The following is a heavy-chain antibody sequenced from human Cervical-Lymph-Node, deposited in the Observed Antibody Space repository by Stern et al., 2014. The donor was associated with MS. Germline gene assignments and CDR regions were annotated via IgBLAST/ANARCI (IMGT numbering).Heavy chain of an antibody. J-gene: IGHJ3*02. CDR3: ASARNTAFDI. V-gene: IGHV1-46*03. Sequence: QVQLVQSGAEVKKPGASVKVSCKASEYTFTYFFMHWVRQAPGQGLEWMGVINSSGGFTTYAQKFQGRVTMTRDTSTSTVYMELTSLTSEDTAVYYCASARNTAFDIWGQGTLVTVSS. CDR2: INSSGGFT. CDR1: EYTFTYFF.